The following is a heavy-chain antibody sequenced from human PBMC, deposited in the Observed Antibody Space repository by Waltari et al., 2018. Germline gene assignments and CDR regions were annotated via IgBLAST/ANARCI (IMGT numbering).Heavy chain of an antibody. Sequence: EVQLLESGGGLVQPGGSLRLSCAASGFTFSSYAMSWVRQAPGKGLEWVSVIYSGGSSTDNADSVKGRFTISRDNSKNTLYLQMNSLRAEDTAVYYCAKYVTMGPFDYWGQGTLVTVSS. CDR3: AKYVTMGPFDY. D-gene: IGHD2-21*02. CDR2: IYSGGSST. CDR1: GFTFSSYA. J-gene: IGHJ4*02. V-gene: IGHV3-23*03.